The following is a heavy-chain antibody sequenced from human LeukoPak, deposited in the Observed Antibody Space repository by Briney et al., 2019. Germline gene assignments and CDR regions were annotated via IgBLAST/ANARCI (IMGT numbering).Heavy chain of an antibody. J-gene: IGHJ4*02. V-gene: IGHV3-9*01. Sequence: GRSLRLSCAASGFTFADYAMHWVRQAPGKGLEWVSGISWNSGSIGYADSVKGRFTISRDNAKNSLYLQMNSLRAEDTALYYCAKGQSYYDSSGYTPGVDYWGQGTLVTVSS. CDR2: ISWNSGSI. D-gene: IGHD3-22*01. CDR3: AKGQSYYDSSGYTPGVDY. CDR1: GFTFADYA.